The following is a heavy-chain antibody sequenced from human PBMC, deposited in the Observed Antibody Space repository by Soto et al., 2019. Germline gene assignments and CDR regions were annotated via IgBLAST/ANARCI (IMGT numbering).Heavy chain of an antibody. J-gene: IGHJ3*02. Sequence: QVQLVQSGAEVKKPGSSVKVSCKDSGGTFSTYSMFWVRQAPGQGLEWMGRIIPMLGVRNYAQRFQDRVXXXXXXXXXXXXXXXXXXXXXXXXXXXXXXGSWSGEVFDIWGQGTMVTVSS. D-gene: IGHD2-21*01. CDR3: XXGSWSGEVFDI. V-gene: IGHV1-69*02. CDR1: GGTFSTYS. CDR2: IIPMLGVR.